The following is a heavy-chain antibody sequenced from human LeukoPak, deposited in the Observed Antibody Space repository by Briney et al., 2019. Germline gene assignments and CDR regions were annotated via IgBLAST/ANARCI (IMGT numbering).Heavy chain of an antibody. CDR1: GGTFSSYA. CDR3: ARGTEYSGYDRDPYYFDY. V-gene: IGHV1-69*13. D-gene: IGHD5-12*01. J-gene: IGHJ4*02. CDR2: IIPISGTA. Sequence: SVKVSCKASGGTFSSYAISWVRQAPGQGLEWMGGIIPISGTANYAQKFQGRVTITADESTSTAYMELSSLRSEDTAVYYCARGTEYSGYDRDPYYFDYWGQGTLVTVSS.